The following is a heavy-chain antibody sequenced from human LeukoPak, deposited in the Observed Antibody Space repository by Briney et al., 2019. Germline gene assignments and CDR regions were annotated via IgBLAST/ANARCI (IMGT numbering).Heavy chain of an antibody. CDR2: INPNSGGT. CDR3: ARESDILTGYYPDY. J-gene: IGHJ4*02. Sequence: ASVKVSCKASGYTFTGYYMHWVRQAPGQGLEWMGWINPNSGGTNYAQKFQGRVTMTRDTSISTAYMELSRLRSEDTAVYYCARESDILTGYYPDYWGQGTLVTVSS. D-gene: IGHD3-9*01. CDR1: GYTFTGYY. V-gene: IGHV1-2*02.